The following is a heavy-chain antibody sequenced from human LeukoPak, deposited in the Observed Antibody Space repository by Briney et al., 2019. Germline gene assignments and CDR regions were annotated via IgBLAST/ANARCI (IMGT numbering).Heavy chain of an antibody. V-gene: IGHV4-38-2*02. J-gene: IGHJ4*02. Sequence: PSETLSLTCTVSGYSISSGYYWGWIRQPPGKGLEWIGSIYHSGSTYYNPSLKSRVTISVDTSRNQFSLKLSSVTAADTAVYYWARVDYGGKTEDYWGQGTLVTVSS. CDR1: GYSISSGYY. CDR2: IYHSGST. CDR3: ARVDYGGKTEDY. D-gene: IGHD4-23*01.